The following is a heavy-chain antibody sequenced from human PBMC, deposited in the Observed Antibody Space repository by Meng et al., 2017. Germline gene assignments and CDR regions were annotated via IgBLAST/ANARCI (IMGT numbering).Heavy chain of an antibody. CDR2: IYYSGST. V-gene: IGHV4-39*07. D-gene: IGHD6-13*01. CDR3: ARDGIAAAGTGRSYFQH. J-gene: IGHJ1*01. CDR1: GGSSSSISYY. Sequence: LQSTVWDPAPVKPSATLARTCTAAGGSSSSISYYWGWIRQPPGKGLEWIGSIYYSGSTYYNPSLKSRVTISVDTSKNQFSLKLSSVTAADTAVYYCARDGIAAAGTGRSYFQHWGQGTLVTVSS.